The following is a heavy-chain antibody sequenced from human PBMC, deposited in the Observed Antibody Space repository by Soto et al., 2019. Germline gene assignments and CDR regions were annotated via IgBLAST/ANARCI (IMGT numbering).Heavy chain of an antibody. J-gene: IGHJ4*02. CDR2: INAGNGNT. D-gene: IGHD1-1*01. Sequence: ASVKVSCKASGYTFTSYAMHWVRQAPGQRLEWMGWINAGNGNTKYSQKFQGRVTITRDTSASTAYMELSSLRSEDTAVYYCARAEDGYNFFFDYWGQGTLVTVS. CDR1: GYTFTSYA. V-gene: IGHV1-3*01. CDR3: ARAEDGYNFFFDY.